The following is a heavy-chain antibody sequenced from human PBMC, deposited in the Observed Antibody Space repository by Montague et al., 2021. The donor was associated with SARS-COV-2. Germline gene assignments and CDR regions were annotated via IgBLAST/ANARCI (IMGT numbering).Heavy chain of an antibody. D-gene: IGHD3-10*01. Sequence: SLRLSCAASGFTFSSYWMSWVRQAPGKGLEWVANIKQDGSEKYYVDSVKGRFTISRDNAKNSLYLRMNSLRAEDTAVYYCARDHRQVWFGAPVMERYFDYWGQGTLVTVSS. CDR3: ARDHRQVWFGAPVMERYFDY. CDR2: IKQDGSEK. J-gene: IGHJ4*02. V-gene: IGHV3-7*01. CDR1: GFTFSSYW.